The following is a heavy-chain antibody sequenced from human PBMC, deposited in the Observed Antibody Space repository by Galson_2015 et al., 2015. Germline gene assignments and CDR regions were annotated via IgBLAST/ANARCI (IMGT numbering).Heavy chain of an antibody. CDR2: ISYDGNNK. D-gene: IGHD3-3*01. CDR3: ASVSGGITTLDY. Sequence: SLRLSCAASGFTFSSYAMHWVRQAPGKGLEWVAVISYDGNNKHYADSVKGRFTISRDNSKNTLYLQMNSLRAEDTAVYYCASVSGGITTLDYWGQGTLVTVSS. CDR1: GFTFSSYA. J-gene: IGHJ4*02. V-gene: IGHV3-30-3*01.